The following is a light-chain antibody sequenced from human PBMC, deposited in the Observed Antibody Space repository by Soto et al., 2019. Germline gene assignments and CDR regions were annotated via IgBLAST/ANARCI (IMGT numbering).Light chain of an antibody. J-gene: IGLJ3*02. Sequence: QSVLTQPPSASGTPGQRVAISCSGNSSNIGSNTVNWPQQLPGTAPKLLIYSNNERPSGVPDRFSGSKSGTSASLGISGLLSEDEADYYCAAWDDSLNGWVFGGGTKLTVL. V-gene: IGLV1-44*01. CDR1: SSNIGSNT. CDR2: SNN. CDR3: AAWDDSLNGWV.